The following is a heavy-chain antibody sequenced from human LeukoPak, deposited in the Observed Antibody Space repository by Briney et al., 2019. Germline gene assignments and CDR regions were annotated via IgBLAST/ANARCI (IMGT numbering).Heavy chain of an antibody. D-gene: IGHD6-6*01. CDR1: GGSISSGGYY. J-gene: IGHJ5*02. CDR3: ARLVHSSSWVWFDP. Sequence: SQTLSLTCTVSGGSISSGGYYWSWIRQHPGKGLEWIGYIYYSGSTYYNPSLKSRVTISVDTSKNQFSLKLSSVTAADTAVYYCARLVHSSSWVWFDPWGQGTLVTVSS. V-gene: IGHV4-31*03. CDR2: IYYSGST.